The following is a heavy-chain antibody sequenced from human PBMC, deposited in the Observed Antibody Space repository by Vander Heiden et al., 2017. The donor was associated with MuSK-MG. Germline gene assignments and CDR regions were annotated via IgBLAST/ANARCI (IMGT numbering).Heavy chain of an antibody. CDR3: AMRGAAAKIFFDY. Sequence: QVQLQESGPGLVKPSETLSLTCAVSGYSISSGYYWGWIRQPPGKGLEWIGSIYHSGSTYDNPALKSRVTISVDTSKNQFSLKMRSVTAADTAVYYFAMRGAAAKIFFDYWCQGTMVTVSS. V-gene: IGHV4-38-2*01. J-gene: IGHJ4*02. CDR2: IYHSGST. CDR1: GYSISSGYY. D-gene: IGHD6-13*01.